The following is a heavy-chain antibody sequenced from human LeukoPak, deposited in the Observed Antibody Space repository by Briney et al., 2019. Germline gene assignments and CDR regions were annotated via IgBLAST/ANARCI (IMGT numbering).Heavy chain of an antibody. CDR1: GFTFRSYG. CDR2: ISGSGVNT. Sequence: GGSLRLSCAASGFTFRSYGMNWVRQAPGKGLEWVSAISGSGVNTYYADSVKGRFTISRDNSKNTLYLQMNSLRAEDTAVYYCAKVYVWNEYYFDYWGQGTLVTVSS. CDR3: AKVYVWNEYYFDY. J-gene: IGHJ4*02. D-gene: IGHD1-1*01. V-gene: IGHV3-23*01.